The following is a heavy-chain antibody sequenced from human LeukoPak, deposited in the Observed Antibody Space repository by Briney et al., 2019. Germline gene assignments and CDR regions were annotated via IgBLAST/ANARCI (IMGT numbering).Heavy chain of an antibody. CDR3: AKANYSGSYYFDS. D-gene: IGHD1-26*01. J-gene: IGHJ4*02. CDR1: GFTLSNSW. Sequence: GGSLRLSCATSGFTLSNSWMHWVRQVPGKGLVWVSRNHGDGRTNYADSVKGRFTMSRDNAKNILYLQMNSLRAEDTAVYYCAKANYSGSYYFDSWGQGTLVTVSS. CDR2: NHGDGRT. V-gene: IGHV3-74*01.